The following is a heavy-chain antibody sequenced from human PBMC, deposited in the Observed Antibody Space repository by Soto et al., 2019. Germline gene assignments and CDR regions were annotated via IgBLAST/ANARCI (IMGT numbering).Heavy chain of an antibody. J-gene: IGHJ4*02. V-gene: IGHV4-34*01. CDR3: ARGSVDY. CDR2: INHSGST. CDR1: GGSFSGYY. Sequence: SETLSLTCAVYGGSFSGYYWSWIRQPPGKGLEWIGEINHSGSTNYNPPLKSRVTISVDTSKNQFSLKLSSVTAADTAVYYCARGSVDYWGQGTLVTVSS. D-gene: IGHD6-19*01.